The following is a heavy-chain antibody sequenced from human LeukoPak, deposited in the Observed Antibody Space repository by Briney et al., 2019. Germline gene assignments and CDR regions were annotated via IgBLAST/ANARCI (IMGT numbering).Heavy chain of an antibody. D-gene: IGHD3-22*01. Sequence: GGSLRLSCVASGVSFSSYWMAWVRQAPGKGLEWVANIKYDGSLKFYVDSVKGRFTISRDNAKNSPYLEMNSLRADDTAVYFCASSHDSSGNDWGQGTMVTVSS. V-gene: IGHV3-7*01. CDR1: GVSFSSYW. J-gene: IGHJ4*02. CDR2: IKYDGSLK. CDR3: ASSHDSSGND.